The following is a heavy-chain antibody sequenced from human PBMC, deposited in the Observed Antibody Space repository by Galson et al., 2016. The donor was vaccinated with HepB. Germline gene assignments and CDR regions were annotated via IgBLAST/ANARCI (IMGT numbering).Heavy chain of an antibody. V-gene: IGHV3-23*01. D-gene: IGHD2-21*01. J-gene: IGHJ6*02. CDR3: TKRLNHCMDV. CDR1: GFNLRYYA. Sequence: SLRLSCAGSGFNLRYYAMTWVRQAPGKGLEWVSGISGSGGSTYYADSVKGRFTISRDNSKNTLHLQMDSQRVDDTAVYYCTKRLNHCMDVWGQGATVTVSS. CDR2: ISGSGGST.